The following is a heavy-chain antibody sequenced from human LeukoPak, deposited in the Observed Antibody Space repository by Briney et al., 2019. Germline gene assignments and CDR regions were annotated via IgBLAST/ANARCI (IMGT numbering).Heavy chain of an antibody. D-gene: IGHD2-21*02. CDR3: ARDRDFPRDQFDY. Sequence: GGSLRLSCSASGFTFSSYAMSWVRQAPGKGLEWVSAISGSGGSTYYADSVKGRFTISRDNSRNILYLQMNSLRAEDTALYYCARDRDFPRDQFDYWGQGTLVAVSS. CDR1: GFTFSSYA. V-gene: IGHV3-23*01. CDR2: ISGSGGST. J-gene: IGHJ4*02.